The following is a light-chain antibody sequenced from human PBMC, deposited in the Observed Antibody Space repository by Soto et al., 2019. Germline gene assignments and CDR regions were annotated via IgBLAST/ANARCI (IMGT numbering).Light chain of an antibody. CDR1: SSNIGNNY. Sequence: QSVLTQPPSVSAAPGQKVTISCSGSSSNIGNNYVSWYQQLPGTAPKLLIYDNNKRPSGIPDRFSGSKSGTSATLGITGLQTGDEAAYYCGTWDNSLSAVVFGGGTQLTVL. J-gene: IGLJ2*01. CDR2: DNN. CDR3: GTWDNSLSAVV. V-gene: IGLV1-51*01.